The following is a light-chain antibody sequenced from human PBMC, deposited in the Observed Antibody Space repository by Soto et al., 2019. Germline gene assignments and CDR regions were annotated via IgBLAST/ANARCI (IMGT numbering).Light chain of an antibody. CDR3: QQYHSYPVT. CDR1: QDINDF. J-gene: IGKJ4*01. V-gene: IGKV1-16*02. Sequence: DIQMTQSPSSLSASVGDTVTITCRASQDINDFLAWFQQKPGKAPKPLISAASSLQSGVPSKFSGSGSDRDFTLTISSLQPEDSATYYCQQYHSYPVTFGGGTKVEIK. CDR2: AAS.